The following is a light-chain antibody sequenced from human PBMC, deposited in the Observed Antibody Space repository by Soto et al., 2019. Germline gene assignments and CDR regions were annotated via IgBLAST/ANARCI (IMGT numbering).Light chain of an antibody. CDR1: SSNIGSNY. V-gene: IGLV1-47*01. CDR3: AAWDDSLSGVV. J-gene: IGLJ2*01. Sequence: QSVLTQPPSASGTPGQRGTISCSGSSSNIGSNYVYWYQQLPGTARKLLIYRNNQRPSGVPDRFSGSKSGTSASLAISGLRSEDEADYYCAAWDDSLSGVVFGGGTKLTVL. CDR2: RNN.